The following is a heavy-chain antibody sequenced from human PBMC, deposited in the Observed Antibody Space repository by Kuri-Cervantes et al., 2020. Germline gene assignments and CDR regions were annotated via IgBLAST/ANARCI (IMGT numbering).Heavy chain of an antibody. J-gene: IGHJ5*02. Sequence: GSLRLSCTVSGGSVSSGSYYWSWIRQPPGKGLEWIGYIYYSGSTNYNPSLKSRVTISVDTSKNQFSLKLSSVTAADTAVYYCASTVAAAGQNWFDPWGQGTLVTVSS. CDR3: ASTVAAAGQNWFDP. D-gene: IGHD6-13*01. V-gene: IGHV4-61*01. CDR1: GGSVSSGSYY. CDR2: IYYSGST.